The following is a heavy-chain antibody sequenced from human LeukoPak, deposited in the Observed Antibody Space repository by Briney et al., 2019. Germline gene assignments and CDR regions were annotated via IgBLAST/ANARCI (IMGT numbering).Heavy chain of an antibody. J-gene: IGHJ4*02. CDR2: IHYTGST. D-gene: IGHD1-1*01. CDR1: GGSLNHYY. V-gene: IGHV4-59*01. CDR3: ARTTAGYFDL. Sequence: SETPSLTCTVSGGSLNHYYRSWIRQPPGKSLEWIGYIHYTGSTTYNPSLKSRVTISLDASENQVSLRLNSVAAADTAVYYCARTTAGYFDLWGQGTLVTVSS.